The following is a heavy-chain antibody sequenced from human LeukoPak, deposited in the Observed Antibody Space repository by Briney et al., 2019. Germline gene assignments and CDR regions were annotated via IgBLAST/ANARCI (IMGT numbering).Heavy chain of an antibody. Sequence: PSETLSLTCAVYGGSFSGYYWSWIRQPPGKGLEWSGEINHSGSTNYNPSLKGRVTISVDTSKNQFSLKLSSVTAADTAVYYCAILAHVYYYGMDVWGQGTTVTVSS. V-gene: IGHV4-34*01. J-gene: IGHJ6*02. CDR2: INHSGST. CDR1: GGSFSGYY. CDR3: AILAHVYYYGMDV.